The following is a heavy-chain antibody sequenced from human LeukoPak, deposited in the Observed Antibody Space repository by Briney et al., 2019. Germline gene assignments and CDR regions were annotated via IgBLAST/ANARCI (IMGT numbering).Heavy chain of an antibody. V-gene: IGHV3-73*01. Sequence: GGSLRLSCAASGFTFSGSAMHWVRRASGKGLEWVGRIRSKANSYATAYAASVKGRFTISRDDSKNTAYLQMNSLKTEDTAVYYCTSPSIAVAGYYYYYYMDVWGKGTTVTVSS. CDR2: IRSKANSYAT. CDR1: GFTFSGSA. CDR3: TSPSIAVAGYYYYYYMDV. J-gene: IGHJ6*03. D-gene: IGHD6-19*01.